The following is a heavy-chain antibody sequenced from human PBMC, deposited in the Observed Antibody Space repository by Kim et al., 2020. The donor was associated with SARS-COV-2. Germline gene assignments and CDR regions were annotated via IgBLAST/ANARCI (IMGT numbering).Heavy chain of an antibody. CDR1: GGSISSSSYY. J-gene: IGHJ4*02. CDR2: IYYSGST. V-gene: IGHV4-39*01. D-gene: IGHD4-17*01. Sequence: SETLSLTCTVSGGSISSSSYYWGWIRQPPGKGLEWIGSIYYSGSTYYNPSLKSRVTISVDTSKNQFSLKLSSVTAADTAVYYCARQVGDYSVYYFDYWGQGTLVTVSS. CDR3: ARQVGDYSVYYFDY.